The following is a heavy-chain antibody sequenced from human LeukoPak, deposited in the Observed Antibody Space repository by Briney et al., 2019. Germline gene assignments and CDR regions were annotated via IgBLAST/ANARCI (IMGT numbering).Heavy chain of an antibody. CDR2: IIPIFGTA. V-gene: IGHV1-69*13. D-gene: IGHD6-13*01. J-gene: IGHJ6*02. Sequence: ASVKVSCKASGGTFSSYAISWVRQAPGQGLEWMGGIIPIFGTANYAQKFQGRVTITADESTSTAYMELSSLGSEDTAVYYCARGGIAAAGRNGMDVWGQGTTVTVSS. CDR3: ARGGIAAAGRNGMDV. CDR1: GGTFSSYA.